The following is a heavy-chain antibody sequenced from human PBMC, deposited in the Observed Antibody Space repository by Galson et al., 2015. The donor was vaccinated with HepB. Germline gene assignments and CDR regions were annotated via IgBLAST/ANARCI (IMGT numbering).Heavy chain of an antibody. CDR3: ARDLGEQAIAAAGTMYYYYYMDV. CDR1: GYTFTGYY. J-gene: IGHJ6*03. V-gene: IGHV1-2*06. CDR2: INPNSGGT. Sequence: SVKVSCKASGYTFTGYYMHWVRQAPGQGLEWMGRINPNSGGTNYAQKFQGRVTMTRDTSISTAYMELGRLRSDDTAVYYCARDLGEQAIAAAGTMYYYYYMDVWGKGTTVTVSS. D-gene: IGHD6-13*01.